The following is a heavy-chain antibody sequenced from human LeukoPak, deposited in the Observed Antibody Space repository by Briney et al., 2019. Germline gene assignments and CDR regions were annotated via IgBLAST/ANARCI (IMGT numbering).Heavy chain of an antibody. V-gene: IGHV7-4-1*02. J-gene: IGHJ5*02. CDR3: ARDPSGANWLDP. D-gene: IGHD1-26*01. CDR1: GYSYTDFP. CDR2: ISTNTGNP. Sequence: ASVKVSCKASGYSYTDFPMNWLRQAPRQGLEWMGWISTNTGNPTYAQGFTGRFVFSLDTSVTTAYLQISSLEAGDTAVYYCARDPSGANWLDPWGQGTLVTVSS.